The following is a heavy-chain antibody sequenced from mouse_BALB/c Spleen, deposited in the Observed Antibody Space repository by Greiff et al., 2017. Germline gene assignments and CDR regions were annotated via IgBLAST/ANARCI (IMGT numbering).Heavy chain of an antibody. CDR3: TRNDYENAMDY. D-gene: IGHD2-4*01. CDR1: GYTFTSYW. J-gene: IGHJ4*01. CDR2: IYPGNSDT. V-gene: IGHV1-5*01. Sequence: EVQLQQSGTVLARPGASVKMSCKASGYTFTSYWMHWVKQRPGQGLEWIGAIYPGNSDTSYNQKFKGKAKLTAVTSTSTAYMELSSLTNEDSAVYYCTRNDYENAMDYWGQGTSVTVSS.